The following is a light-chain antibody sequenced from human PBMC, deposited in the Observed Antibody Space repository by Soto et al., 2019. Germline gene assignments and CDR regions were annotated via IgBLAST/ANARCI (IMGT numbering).Light chain of an antibody. CDR3: QQHYSPPWT. Sequence: DIVMTQSPDSLAVALGERATINCKSSQSVLYSPNNKNYLSWYQQKAGQPPRLLIYWASARESGVPARFSGSGSGTEFTLTIGSLQAEDVAVYFCQQHYSPPWTFGQGTKVEV. V-gene: IGKV4-1*01. CDR2: WAS. CDR1: QSVLYSPNNKNY. J-gene: IGKJ1*01.